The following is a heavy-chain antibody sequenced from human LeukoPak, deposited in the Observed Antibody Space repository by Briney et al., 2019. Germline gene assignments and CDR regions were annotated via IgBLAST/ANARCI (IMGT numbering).Heavy chain of an antibody. CDR2: ISYDGSNK. J-gene: IGHJ6*02. V-gene: IGHV3-30-3*01. D-gene: IGHD3-22*01. CDR1: GFTFSSYA. Sequence: GGSLRLSCAASGFTFSSYAMHWVRQAPGKGLEWVAVISYDGSNKYYADSVKGRFTISRDNSKNTLYLQVNSLRAEDTAVYYCARTQYYYDSSGYSGMDVWGQGTTVTVSS. CDR3: ARTQYYYDSSGYSGMDV.